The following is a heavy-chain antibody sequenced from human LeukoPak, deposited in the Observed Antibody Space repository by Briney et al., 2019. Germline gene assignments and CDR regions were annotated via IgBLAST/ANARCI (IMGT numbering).Heavy chain of an antibody. D-gene: IGHD2-21*01. J-gene: IGHJ4*02. Sequence: SETLSLTCAVYGGSFSGYYWSWIHQPPGKGLEWIGYIYYSGSTNYNPSLKSRVTISVDTSKNQFSLKLSSVTAADTAVYYCARRIDYHDYWGQGTLVTVSS. CDR2: IYYSGST. CDR3: ARRIDYHDY. V-gene: IGHV4-59*08. CDR1: GGSFSGYY.